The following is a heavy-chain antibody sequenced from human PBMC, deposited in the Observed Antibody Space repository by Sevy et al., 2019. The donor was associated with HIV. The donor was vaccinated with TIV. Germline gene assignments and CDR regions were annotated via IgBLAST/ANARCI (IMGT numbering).Heavy chain of an antibody. V-gene: IGHV4-59*01. CDR3: AGAPPVRSGDDSLNWFDP. CDR1: GGSISAYY. Sequence: SETLSLTCTVFGGSISAYYWSWIRQPPGKGLEYIGYIYYTGSTNYNPSLKSRVTISVDTSKNQFSLRLTSVTAADTAMYYCAGAPPVRSGDDSLNWFDPWGQGPLVTVSS. D-gene: IGHD5-12*01. J-gene: IGHJ5*02. CDR2: IYYTGST.